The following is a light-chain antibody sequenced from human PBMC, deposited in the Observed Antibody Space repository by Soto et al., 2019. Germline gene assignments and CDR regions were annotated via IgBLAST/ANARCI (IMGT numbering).Light chain of an antibody. V-gene: IGKV3-15*01. CDR2: GAS. J-gene: IGKJ4*01. Sequence: EVVVTQSPATLSVSPGERVTLSCRASQSVSTNLAWYQQKPGQAPRHLIYGASTRATDIPARFSGSGSGTEFTLTISSLQSEDLAVYYCRQYNNWPLTFGGGTKVEIK. CDR1: QSVSTN. CDR3: RQYNNWPLT.